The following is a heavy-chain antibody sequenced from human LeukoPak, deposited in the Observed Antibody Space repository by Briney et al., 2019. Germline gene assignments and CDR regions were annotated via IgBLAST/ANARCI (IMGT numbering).Heavy chain of an antibody. D-gene: IGHD2-21*02. V-gene: IGHV3-23*01. J-gene: IGHJ6*03. CDR2: ISATGGST. CDR3: AKRGDHFYMDV. Sequence: GGSLRLSCVASGFTFSTYGMSWVRQARGKGLAWVSTISATGGSTYYADSVKGRFTISRDNSKNTLYLQMNSLRAEDTAVYYCAKRGDHFYMDVWGKGTTVTVSS. CDR1: GFTFSTYG.